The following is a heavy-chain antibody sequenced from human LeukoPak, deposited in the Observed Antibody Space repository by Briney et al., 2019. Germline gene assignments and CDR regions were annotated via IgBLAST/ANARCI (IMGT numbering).Heavy chain of an antibody. CDR1: GFTVISNY. CDR2: INWNGGST. V-gene: IGHV3-20*04. Sequence: GGSLRLSCAASGFTVISNYMSWVRQAPGKGLEWVSGINWNGGSTGYADSVKGRFTISRDNAKNSLYLQMNSLRAEDTALYYCARDEEGGSYPLDYWGQGTLVTVSS. J-gene: IGHJ4*02. CDR3: ARDEEGGSYPLDY. D-gene: IGHD1-26*01.